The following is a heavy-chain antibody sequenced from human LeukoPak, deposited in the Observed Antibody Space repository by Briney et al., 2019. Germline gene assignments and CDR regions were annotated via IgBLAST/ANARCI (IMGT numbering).Heavy chain of an antibody. Sequence: PSGTLSLTCAVSGGSITSNNWWTWVRQPPGKGLEWIGEIYHTGRTNYNSSLKSRVSISLDKSKRQFSLNLSSVTAADTAVYYCARGDSSGYFDYWGQGTLVTVSS. J-gene: IGHJ4*02. V-gene: IGHV4-4*02. D-gene: IGHD3-22*01. CDR3: ARGDSSGYFDY. CDR1: GGSITSNNW. CDR2: IYHTGRT.